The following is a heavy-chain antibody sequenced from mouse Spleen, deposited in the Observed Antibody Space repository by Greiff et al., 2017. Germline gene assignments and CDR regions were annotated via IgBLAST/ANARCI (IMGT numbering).Heavy chain of an antibody. D-gene: IGHD2-3*01. CDR3: AREGIYDGYHGAMDY. V-gene: IGHV5-17*01. J-gene: IGHJ4*01. Sequence: EVKLMESGGGLVKPGGSLKLSCAASGFTFSDYGMHWVRQAPEKGLEWVAYISSGSSTIYYADTVKGRFTISRDNAKNTLFLQMTSLRSEDTAMYYCAREGIYDGYHGAMDYWGQGTSVTVSS. CDR2: ISSGSSTI. CDR1: GFTFSDYG.